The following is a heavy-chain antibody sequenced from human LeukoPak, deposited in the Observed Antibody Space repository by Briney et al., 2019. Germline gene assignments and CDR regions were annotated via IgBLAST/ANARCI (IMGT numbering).Heavy chain of an antibody. CDR3: AKSGAMVRGVMNWFDP. CDR2: ISSSSSYI. J-gene: IGHJ5*02. Sequence: GGSLRLSCAASGFTFSSYSMNWVRQAPGKGLEWVSSISSSSSYIYYADSVKGRFTISRDNAKNSLYLQMNSLRAEDTAVYYCAKSGAMVRGVMNWFDPWGQGTLVTVSS. D-gene: IGHD3-10*01. CDR1: GFTFSSYS. V-gene: IGHV3-21*01.